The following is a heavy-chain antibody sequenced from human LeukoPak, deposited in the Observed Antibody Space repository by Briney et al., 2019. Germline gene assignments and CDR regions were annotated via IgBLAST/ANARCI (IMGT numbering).Heavy chain of an antibody. Sequence: SETLSLTCTVSGGSISSYYWGWIRQPPGKGLEWIGSIYYSGSTYYNPSLKSRVTISVDTSKNQFSLKLSSVTAADTAVYYCARHALRTGNFDYWGRGTLVTASS. CDR3: ARHALRTGNFDY. D-gene: IGHD1/OR15-1a*01. CDR1: GGSISSYY. V-gene: IGHV4-39*01. CDR2: IYYSGST. J-gene: IGHJ4*02.